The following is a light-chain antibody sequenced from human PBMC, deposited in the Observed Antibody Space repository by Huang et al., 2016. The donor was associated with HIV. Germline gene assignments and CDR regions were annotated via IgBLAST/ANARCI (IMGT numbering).Light chain of an antibody. Sequence: DIEMTQSPPSLSASIGDRVTLTCRASHDISTFLAWYQQKPGSHPKLLFYGASIVQSGVPSRFSGSGSGTDFTLTINSLQPEDVANYYCQKYDSAPRTFGQGTKVEVK. J-gene: IGKJ1*01. CDR3: QKYDSAPRT. CDR1: HDISTF. CDR2: GAS. V-gene: IGKV1-27*01.